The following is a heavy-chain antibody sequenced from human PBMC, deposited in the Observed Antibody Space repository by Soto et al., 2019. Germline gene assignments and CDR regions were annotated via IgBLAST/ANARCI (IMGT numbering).Heavy chain of an antibody. CDR1: GYPVTAYY. CDR2: INPATGAA. D-gene: IGHD3-3*01. CDR3: ARGGGVGVAGSAAFDM. Sequence: QLHLVQSGAVVKKPGASVTVSCSASGYPVTAYYMHWVRQAPGRGLEWMGGINPATGAAKYTQTFQGRVNMTRDTSTSTVFMELGGLTSEDTAVFSCARGGGVGVAGSAAFDMWGQGTLVTVSS. J-gene: IGHJ3*02. V-gene: IGHV1-2*02.